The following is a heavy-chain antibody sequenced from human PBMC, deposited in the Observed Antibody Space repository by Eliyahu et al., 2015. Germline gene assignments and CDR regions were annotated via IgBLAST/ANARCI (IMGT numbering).Heavy chain of an antibody. CDR3: ARDRRIEAAAGMVYFDY. Sequence: EVQLVESGGGLVQPGGSLRLSCAASGFTFSSXEMNWVRQAPGKGLEWVSYISSSGSTIYYADSVKGRFTISRDNAKNSLYLQMNSLRAEDTAVYYCARDRRIEAAAGMVYFDYWGQGTLVTVSS. V-gene: IGHV3-48*03. CDR2: ISSSGSTI. D-gene: IGHD6-13*01. J-gene: IGHJ4*02. CDR1: GFTFSSXE.